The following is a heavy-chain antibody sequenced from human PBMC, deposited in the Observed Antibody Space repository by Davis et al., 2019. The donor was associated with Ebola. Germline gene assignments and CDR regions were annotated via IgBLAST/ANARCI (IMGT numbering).Heavy chain of an antibody. D-gene: IGHD5-12*01. Sequence: PSETLSLTFTVSGRSISSGDYYWSWLRQPPGKGLEWIWEINHSGSTNYNPSLKSLVTISVETSKNQFSLKLSSVTAADTAVYYCARGRMTRTIKNWFDPWGQGTLVTVSS. J-gene: IGHJ5*02. CDR3: ARGRMTRTIKNWFDP. CDR2: INHSGST. CDR1: GRSISSGDYY. V-gene: IGHV4-39*07.